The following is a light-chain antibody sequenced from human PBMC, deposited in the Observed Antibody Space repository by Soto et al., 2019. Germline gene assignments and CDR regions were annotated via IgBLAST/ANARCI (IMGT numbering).Light chain of an antibody. CDR2: DVS. CDR3: CSYAGRYTYV. V-gene: IGLV2-11*01. J-gene: IGLJ1*01. Sequence: QSVLTQPRSVSGSPGQSVTISCTGTSSDVGNYNYVSWYQQHPGKAPKVMIYDVSKRPSGVPDRFSGSKSGNTASLTISGLQADDEADYYCCSYAGRYTYVFGTGTNLTVL. CDR1: SSDVGNYNY.